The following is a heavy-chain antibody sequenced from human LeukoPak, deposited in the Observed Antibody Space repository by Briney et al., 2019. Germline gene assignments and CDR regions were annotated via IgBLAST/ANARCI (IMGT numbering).Heavy chain of an antibody. J-gene: IGHJ3*02. CDR1: GYTFTGYY. CDR3: ARFFVVPAGDDAFYI. CDR2: INPNSGGT. V-gene: IGHV1-2*02. Sequence: GASVKVSCKAYGYTFTGYYMQWVRQAPGQGLEWMGWINPNSGGTNYAQKFQGRVTMTRDTSISTAYMELSRLRSDDTAVYYCARFFVVPAGDDAFYIWGQGTMVTVSS. D-gene: IGHD2-2*01.